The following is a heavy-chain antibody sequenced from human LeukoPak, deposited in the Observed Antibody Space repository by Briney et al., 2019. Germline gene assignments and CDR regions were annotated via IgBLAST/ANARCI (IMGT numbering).Heavy chain of an antibody. CDR3: ARDDNYGSGQPDD. CDR2: INPSGSST. Sequence: GASVKVSCKASGFTFTNYYMHWVRQAPGQGLEWMGIINPSGSSTSYAQKFQGRVTMTTDTSTSTVYMELRSLRSDDTAVYYCARDDNYGSGQPDDWGQGTLVTVSS. CDR1: GFTFTNYY. V-gene: IGHV1-46*01. J-gene: IGHJ4*02. D-gene: IGHD3-10*01.